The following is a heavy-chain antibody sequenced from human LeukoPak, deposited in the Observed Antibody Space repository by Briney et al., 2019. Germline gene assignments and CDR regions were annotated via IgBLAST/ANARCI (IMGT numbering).Heavy chain of an antibody. D-gene: IGHD4-17*01. CDR1: DDSFSSHY. CDR3: ARDLVTVTKGFDI. CDR2: IPYIGST. Sequence: SETLSLTCAVSDDSFSSHYWTWIRQPPGKGLEWIGYIPYIGSTNYNPSLKSRVTISIDTSKNQFSLKLSSVTAADTAVYYCARDLVTVTKGFDIWGQGTMVSDSS. V-gene: IGHV4-59*11. J-gene: IGHJ3*02.